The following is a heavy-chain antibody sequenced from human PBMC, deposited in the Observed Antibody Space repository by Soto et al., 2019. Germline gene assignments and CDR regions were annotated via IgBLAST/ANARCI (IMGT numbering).Heavy chain of an antibody. J-gene: IGHJ6*02. Sequence: PGESLKISCKASGYIFTLYWIGWVRQMPGKGLEWMGIIYPGDSDTRYSPFFQGQVTISADKSISTASLQWSSLKASDTAVYYCARQSPTPGYYYFSYGMDVWGQGTTGTVS. D-gene: IGHD4-17*01. V-gene: IGHV5-51*01. CDR2: IYPGDSDT. CDR1: GYIFTLYW. CDR3: ARQSPTPGYYYFSYGMDV.